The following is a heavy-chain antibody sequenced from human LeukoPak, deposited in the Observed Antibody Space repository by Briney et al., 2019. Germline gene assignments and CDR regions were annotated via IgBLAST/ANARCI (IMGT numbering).Heavy chain of an antibody. J-gene: IGHJ4*02. CDR1: GFTFDDYG. CDR3: AREDCTNGVCSHFDY. CDR2: INWNGGST. D-gene: IGHD2-8*01. V-gene: IGHV3-20*04. Sequence: PGGSLRLXCAASGFTFDDYGMSWVRQAPGKGLEWVSGINWNGGSTGYADSAKGRFTISRDNAKNSLYLQMNSLRAEDTALYYCAREDCTNGVCSHFDYWGQRTLVTVSS.